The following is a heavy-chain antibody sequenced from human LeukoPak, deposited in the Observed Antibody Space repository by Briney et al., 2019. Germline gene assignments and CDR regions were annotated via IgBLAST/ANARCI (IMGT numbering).Heavy chain of an antibody. CDR2: ISGSGGST. CDR3: AKTIAAAGRGYFQH. Sequence: GGSLRLSCAASGFTFSSYAMSWVRQAPGEGLEWVSAISGSGGSTYYADSVKGRFTISRDNSKNTLYLQMNSLRAEDTAVYYCAKTIAAAGRGYFQHWGQGTLVTVSS. D-gene: IGHD6-13*01. V-gene: IGHV3-23*01. CDR1: GFTFSSYA. J-gene: IGHJ1*01.